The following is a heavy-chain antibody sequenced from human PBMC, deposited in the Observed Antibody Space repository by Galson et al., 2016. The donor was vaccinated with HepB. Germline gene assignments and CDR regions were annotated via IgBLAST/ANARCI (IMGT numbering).Heavy chain of an antibody. V-gene: IGHV4-34*01. CDR2: INLGVST. J-gene: IGHJ4*02. CDR1: GGSFKGYY. CDR3: ARCRDGCDS. D-gene: IGHD3-10*01. Sequence: SETLSLTCAVYGGSFKGYYWNWFRQPPGKGLEWIGEINLGVSTYYTPSLKSRVTISVDTSRNQFSLRLTSVTAADTAVYYCARCRDGCDSWGQGTLVTVSS.